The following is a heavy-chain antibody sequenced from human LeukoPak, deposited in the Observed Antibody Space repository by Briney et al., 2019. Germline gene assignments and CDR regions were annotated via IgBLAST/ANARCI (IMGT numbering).Heavy chain of an antibody. CDR3: ARRSLRRYYFDY. CDR2: MNPNSGNT. V-gene: IGHV1-8*01. D-gene: IGHD4-17*01. Sequence: ASVKVSCKASGYTFTSYDINWVRQATGQGLEWMGWMNPNSGNTGYAQKFQGRVTMTRNTSISAAYMELSSLRSEDTAVYYCARRSLRRYYFDYWGQGTLVTVSS. J-gene: IGHJ4*02. CDR1: GYTFTSYD.